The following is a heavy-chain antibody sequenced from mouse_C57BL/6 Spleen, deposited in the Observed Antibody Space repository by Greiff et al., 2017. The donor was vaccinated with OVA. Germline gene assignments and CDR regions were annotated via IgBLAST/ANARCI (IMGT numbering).Heavy chain of an antibody. CDR1: GFTFTDYY. CDR2: IRNKANGYTT. V-gene: IGHV7-3*01. D-gene: IGHD1-1*01. Sequence: EVQGVESGGGLVQPGGSLSLSCAASGFTFTDYYMSWVRQPPGKALEWLGFIRNKANGYTTEYSASVKGRFTISRDNSQSILYLQMNALRAEDSATYYCARSYYYGSTSGFAYWGQGTLGTVSA. CDR3: ARSYYYGSTSGFAY. J-gene: IGHJ3*01.